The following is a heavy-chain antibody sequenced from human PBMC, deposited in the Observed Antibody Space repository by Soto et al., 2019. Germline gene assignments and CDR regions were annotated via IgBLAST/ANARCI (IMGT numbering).Heavy chain of an antibody. Sequence: VKVSCKASGYTFTSYYMHWVRQAPGQGLEWMGIINPSGGSTSYAQKFQGRVTMTRDTSTSTVYMELSSLRSEDTAVYYFSMSLEKYIVVVPAATDAFDIGGQGTMVTVSS. CDR2: INPSGGST. CDR3: SMSLEKYIVVVPAATDAFDI. V-gene: IGHV1-46*03. CDR1: GYTFTSYY. D-gene: IGHD2-2*01. J-gene: IGHJ3*02.